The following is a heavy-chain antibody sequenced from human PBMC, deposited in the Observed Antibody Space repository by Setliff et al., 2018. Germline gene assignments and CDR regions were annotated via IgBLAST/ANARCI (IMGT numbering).Heavy chain of an antibody. CDR1: GFTFSSYS. J-gene: IGHJ5*02. V-gene: IGHV3-15*01. Sequence: PGGSLRLSCAASGFTFSSYSMNWVRQAPGKGLEWVGRIKSKTDGGTTDYAAPVKGRFTISRDDSENTLYRQLNSLKTEDTAVYYCTTDCSGARCSSWGQGTLVTVSS. CDR2: IKSKTDGGTT. D-gene: IGHD2-15*01. CDR3: TTDCSGARCSS.